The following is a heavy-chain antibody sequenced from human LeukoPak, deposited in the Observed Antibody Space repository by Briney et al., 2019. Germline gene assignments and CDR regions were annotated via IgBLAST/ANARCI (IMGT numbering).Heavy chain of an antibody. CDR2: INQGGSEK. J-gene: IGHJ4*02. Sequence: PGGSLRLSCAASGFTFSTPWMGWVRQAPGKGLEWVANINQGGSEKHYVDSVRGRFSISRDNAKNSLSLQMNSLRAEDTAVYYCARIYDTTGYFDYWGQGTLVTVSS. V-gene: IGHV3-7*04. CDR1: GFTFSTPW. D-gene: IGHD3-22*01. CDR3: ARIYDTTGYFDY.